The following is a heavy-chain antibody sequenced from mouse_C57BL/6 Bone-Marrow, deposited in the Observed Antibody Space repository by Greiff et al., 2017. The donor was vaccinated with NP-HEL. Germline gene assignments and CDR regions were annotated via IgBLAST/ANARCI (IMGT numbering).Heavy chain of an antibody. J-gene: IGHJ4*01. CDR1: GYTFTDYN. D-gene: IGHD1-1*01. Sequence: EVQLQQSGPELVKPGASVKMSCKASGYTFTDYNMHWVKQSHGKSLEWIGYINPNNGGTSYNQKFKGKATLTVNKPSSTAYMELRSLTSEDSAVYYCARPITTVVDYYAMDYWGQGTSVTVSS. CDR3: ARPITTVVDYYAMDY. CDR2: INPNNGGT. V-gene: IGHV1-22*01.